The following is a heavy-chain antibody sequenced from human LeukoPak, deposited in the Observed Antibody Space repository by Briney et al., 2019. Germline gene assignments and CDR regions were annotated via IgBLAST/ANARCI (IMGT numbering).Heavy chain of an antibody. CDR3: AAALVVAGLTD. D-gene: IGHD6-19*01. V-gene: IGHV4-34*01. CDR2: INHSGST. CDR1: GGSFSGYY. Sequence: PSETLSLTCAVYGGSFSGYYWSWIRQPPGKGLEWIGEINHSGSTDYNPSLKSRVTISLDTSKKQFSLKLTSVTAADTAVYYCAAALVVAGLTDWGQGTLVTVSS. J-gene: IGHJ4*02.